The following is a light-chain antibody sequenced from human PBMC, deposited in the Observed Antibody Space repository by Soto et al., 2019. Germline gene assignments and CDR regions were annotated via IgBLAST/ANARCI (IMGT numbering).Light chain of an antibody. V-gene: IGKV1-39*01. Sequence: DIHMTQSPSSLSASVGDTVTITCRASQSIRDRLNWYQQKPGKAPKLLIYATSALQTGVPSRFSGSASGTDFTLAINSLQPEDFATYYCQQNDNTPYSFGQGTKLGIK. CDR2: ATS. CDR1: QSIRDR. CDR3: QQNDNTPYS. J-gene: IGKJ2*01.